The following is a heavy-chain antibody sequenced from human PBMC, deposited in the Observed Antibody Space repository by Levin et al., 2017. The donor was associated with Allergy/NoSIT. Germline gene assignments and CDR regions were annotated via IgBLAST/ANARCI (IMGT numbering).Heavy chain of an antibody. CDR1: GFTFDDYA. J-gene: IGHJ4*02. CDR3: AKAGMTTVTSFDY. Sequence: GGSLRLSCAASGFTFDDYAMHWVRQAPGKGLEWVSGISWNSGSIGYADSVKGRFTISRDNAKNSLYLQMNSLRAEDTALYYCAKAGMTTVTSFDYWGQGTLVTVSS. V-gene: IGHV3-9*01. D-gene: IGHD4-17*01. CDR2: ISWNSGSI.